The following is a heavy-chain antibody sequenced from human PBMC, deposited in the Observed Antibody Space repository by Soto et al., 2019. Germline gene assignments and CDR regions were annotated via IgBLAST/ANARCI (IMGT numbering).Heavy chain of an antibody. V-gene: IGHV4-4*07. CDR3: ARERQVGTYYYYAMDV. Sequence: ASETLSLTCTVSGGSITVYYLNWIRQPAGKGLEWIGRMYNTGSASYNPSLRSRVSMSIDMSRNQFSLKLSSVTAADTALYYCARERQVGTYYYYAMDVWGQGTTVTVSS. CDR2: MYNTGSA. CDR1: GGSITVYY. J-gene: IGHJ6*02.